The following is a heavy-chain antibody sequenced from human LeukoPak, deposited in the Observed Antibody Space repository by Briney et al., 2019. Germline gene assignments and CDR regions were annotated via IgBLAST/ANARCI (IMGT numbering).Heavy chain of an antibody. CDR1: GGSISSYY. V-gene: IGHV4-59*06. CDR2: IYYSGSS. Sequence: SETLSLTCTVSGGSISSYYWSWIRQPAGKGLEWIGYIYYSGSSFYNPSLKSRVTISLDTSKNQFSLKLTSVTAADTAVYYCALNYYGSGRYFWGQGTLVTVSS. D-gene: IGHD3-10*01. J-gene: IGHJ4*02. CDR3: ALNYYGSGRYF.